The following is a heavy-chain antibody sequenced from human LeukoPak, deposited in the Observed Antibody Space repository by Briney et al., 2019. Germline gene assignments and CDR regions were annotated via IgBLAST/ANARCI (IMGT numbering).Heavy chain of an antibody. J-gene: IGHJ4*02. CDR2: ISAYNGNT. D-gene: IGHD3-22*01. CDR1: GYTFTSYA. V-gene: IGHV1-18*01. Sequence: GASVKVSCKASGYTFTSYAISWVRQAPGHGLEWMGWISAYNGNTNYAQKLQGRVTMTTDTSTSTAYMELRSLRSDGTAVYYCARDFEYYDSSGYYYDGDYWGQGTLVTVSS. CDR3: ARDFEYYDSSGYYYDGDY.